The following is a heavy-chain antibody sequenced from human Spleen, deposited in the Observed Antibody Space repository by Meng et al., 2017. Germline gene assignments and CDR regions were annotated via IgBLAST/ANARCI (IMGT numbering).Heavy chain of an antibody. CDR3: ARGFNGGNSGAFGY. V-gene: IGHV3-48*04. CDR2: ISTSGNTI. D-gene: IGHD4-23*01. Sequence: EVQVLESGGGLVQPGGSLRLSCSASGFIFSSYAMSWVRQAPGKGREWISYISTSGNTIYYTDSVKGRFAISRDNAKNSLYLQMSSLRAEDTAVYYCARGFNGGNSGAFGYWGQGTLVTVSS. J-gene: IGHJ4*02. CDR1: GFIFSSYA.